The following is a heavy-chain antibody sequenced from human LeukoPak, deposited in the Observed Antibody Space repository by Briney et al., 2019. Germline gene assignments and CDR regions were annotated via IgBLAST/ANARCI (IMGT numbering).Heavy chain of an antibody. CDR3: ASVLNRDYFDY. D-gene: IGHD3-3*01. V-gene: IGHV4-34*01. CDR2: INHSGST. Sequence: PSETLSLTCAVYGGSFSGYYWSLIRQPPGKGLEWIGEINHSGSTNYNPSLKSRVTISVDTSKNQFSLKLSSVTAADTAVYYCASVLNRDYFDYWGQGTLVTVSS. J-gene: IGHJ4*02. CDR1: GGSFSGYY.